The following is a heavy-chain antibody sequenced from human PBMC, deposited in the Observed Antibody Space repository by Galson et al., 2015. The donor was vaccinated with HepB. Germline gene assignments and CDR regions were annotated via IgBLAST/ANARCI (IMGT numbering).Heavy chain of an antibody. V-gene: IGHV1-69*02. D-gene: IGHD6-19*01. J-gene: IGHJ1*01. Sequence: SVKVSCKASGGIFNSQTISWVRQAPGHGLEWMGRIIPIIDIPKYAQKFQGRVTITADKSTSTAYMELSGLRSEDTAVYYCARADMGGVAGELVVGEYFQHWGLGALVTVSS. CDR3: ARADMGGVAGELVVGEYFQH. CDR1: GGIFNSQT. CDR2: IIPIIDIP.